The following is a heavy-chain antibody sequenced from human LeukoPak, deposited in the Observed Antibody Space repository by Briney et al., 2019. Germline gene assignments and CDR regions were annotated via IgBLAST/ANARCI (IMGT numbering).Heavy chain of an antibody. Sequence: ASVKVSCKASGYTFTAYYIHWVRQAPGQGLECMGWINPNTGVATYAQPFQGRVTMTRDTPINTHYMEVRRLRSDDTAVYYCAREGTIVGVAPFDYWGQGTLVTVSS. J-gene: IGHJ4*02. V-gene: IGHV1-2*02. CDR3: AREGTIVGVAPFDY. CDR2: INPNTGVA. CDR1: GYTFTAYY. D-gene: IGHD3-3*01.